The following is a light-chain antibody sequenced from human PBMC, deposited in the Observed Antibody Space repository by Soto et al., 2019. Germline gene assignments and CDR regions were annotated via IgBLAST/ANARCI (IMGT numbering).Light chain of an antibody. J-gene: IGLJ2*01. Sequence: QSLLTQPPSASGTPGQRVTISCSGSSSNIGGNIVNWYQQLPGTAPKLLIFGNDQRPSWVPDRFSGSKSGTSASLAISGLQSEDEANYYCAAWDDSLNGVVFGGGTKLTVL. V-gene: IGLV1-44*01. CDR2: GND. CDR1: SSNIGGNI. CDR3: AAWDDSLNGVV.